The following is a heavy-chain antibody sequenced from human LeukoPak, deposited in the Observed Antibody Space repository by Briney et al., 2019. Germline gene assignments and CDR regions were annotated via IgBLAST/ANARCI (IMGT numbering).Heavy chain of an antibody. D-gene: IGHD2-15*01. CDR3: ARGQRRWWGFDY. J-gene: IGHJ4*02. V-gene: IGHV3-30*09. CDR1: GFTFSSYA. Sequence: GGSLRLSCAASGFTFSSYAMHWVRQAPGKGLEWVAVILYDGSNEYYADSVEGRFAISRDTSQNTLHLQMNSLRAEDTAVYYCARGQRRWWGFDYWGQGTLVTVSS. CDR2: ILYDGSNE.